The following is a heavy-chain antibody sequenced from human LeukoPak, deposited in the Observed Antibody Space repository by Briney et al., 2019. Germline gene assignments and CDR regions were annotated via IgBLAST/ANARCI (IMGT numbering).Heavy chain of an antibody. CDR2: ISSPGSST. V-gene: IGHV3-23*01. Sequence: GGSLRLSCAASGFTFDSYAMTWVRQAPGKGLEWVSYISSPGSSTFYADPVKGRFTISRDNSKNTLYLQMNSLRAEDTAVYYCAKLGLDCSSTSCFPEDYWGQGTLVTVSS. CDR1: GFTFDSYA. D-gene: IGHD2-2*01. CDR3: AKLGLDCSSTSCFPEDY. J-gene: IGHJ4*02.